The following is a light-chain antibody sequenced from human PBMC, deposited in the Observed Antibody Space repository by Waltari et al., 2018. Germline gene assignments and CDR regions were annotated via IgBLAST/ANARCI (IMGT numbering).Light chain of an antibody. Sequence: EIVMTQSPATLSVSPGERATLSCRASQSFSSNLAWYQQKPGQAPRLLIYGASTRATGIPARFSGSGSWTEFTLTISSLQSEDFAVYYCQQYNNWPRTFGQGTKVEIK. CDR2: GAS. CDR1: QSFSSN. J-gene: IGKJ1*01. V-gene: IGKV3-15*01. CDR3: QQYNNWPRT.